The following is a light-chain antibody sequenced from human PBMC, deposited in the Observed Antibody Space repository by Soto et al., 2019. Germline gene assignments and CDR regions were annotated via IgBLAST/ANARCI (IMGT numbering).Light chain of an antibody. CDR2: GAS. CDR3: QQYGSPPPYT. J-gene: IGKJ2*01. V-gene: IGKV3-20*01. CDR1: QSVSSSY. Sequence: EIVLTQSPGILSLSPGERATLSCRASQSVSSSYLAWYQQKPGQAPRLLIYGASNRATGIPDRFSASGSKTHFPLTISRLEPEDFAVYYCQQYGSPPPYTFGQGTKLEIK.